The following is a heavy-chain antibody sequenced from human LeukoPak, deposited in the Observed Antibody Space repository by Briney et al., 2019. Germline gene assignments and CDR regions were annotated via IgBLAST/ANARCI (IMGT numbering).Heavy chain of an antibody. D-gene: IGHD5-24*01. CDR1: GGSISSYY. V-gene: IGHV4-59*08. J-gene: IGHJ4*02. CDR3: AKSADG. CDR2: IYYSGST. Sequence: SETLSLTCTVSGGSISSYYWSWIRQPPGKGLEWIGYIYYSGSTNYNPSLKSRVTISVDTSKNQFSLKLSSVTAADTAVYYCAKSADGWGQGTLVTVSS.